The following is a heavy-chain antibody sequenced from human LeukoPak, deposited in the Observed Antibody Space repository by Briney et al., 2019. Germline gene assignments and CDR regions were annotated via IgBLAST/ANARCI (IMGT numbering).Heavy chain of an antibody. CDR3: ARDGRGYSYGEYDY. Sequence: SETLSLSCAAYGGTFSGYYWSWIRQPPGKGLEWIGEINHSGSTNYNPSLKSRVTISVDTSKNQFSLKLSSVTAADTAVYYCARDGRGYSYGEYDYWGQGTLVTVSS. D-gene: IGHD5-18*01. V-gene: IGHV4-34*01. CDR1: GGTFSGYY. J-gene: IGHJ4*02. CDR2: INHSGST.